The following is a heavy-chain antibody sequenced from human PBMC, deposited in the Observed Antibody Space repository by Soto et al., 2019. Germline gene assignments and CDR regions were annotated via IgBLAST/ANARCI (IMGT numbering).Heavy chain of an antibody. D-gene: IGHD3-10*01. CDR3: ARDLRLVGFGEFDL. CDR2: IYSGGTT. Sequence: EVQLVESGGGLVRPGGSLRLSCAASGFTVSSNYMSWVRQDPGKGLEWVSVIYSGGTTYYADSVRGRFTISKDNSKNTLYRQMNSLRPEDTAVYYCARDLRLVGFGEFDLWGRGTLVTVSS. CDR1: GFTVSSNY. V-gene: IGHV3-53*04. J-gene: IGHJ2*01.